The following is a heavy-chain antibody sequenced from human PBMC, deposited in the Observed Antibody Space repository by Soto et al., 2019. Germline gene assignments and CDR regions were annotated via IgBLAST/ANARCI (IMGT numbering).Heavy chain of an antibody. CDR3: AREKLLWFGELLVPYYYYGMDV. J-gene: IGHJ6*02. V-gene: IGHV1-2*04. CDR1: GYTFTGYY. D-gene: IGHD3-10*01. CDR2: INPNSGGT. Sequence: ASVKVSCKASGYTFTGYYMHWVRQAPGQGLEWMGWINPNSGGTNYAQKFQGWVTMTRDTSISTAYMELSRLRSDDTAVYYCAREKLLWFGELLVPYYYYGMDVWGQGTTVTVSS.